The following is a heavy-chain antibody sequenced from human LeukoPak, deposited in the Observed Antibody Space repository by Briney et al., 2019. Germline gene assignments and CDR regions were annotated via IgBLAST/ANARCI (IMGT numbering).Heavy chain of an antibody. CDR2: IFGNGDTT. J-gene: IGHJ4*02. Sequence: GESLRLSCAASGFSFSSYAMNWVRQAPGKGLEWVSIIFGNGDTTYYADSVKGRFTVSRDNSKDTLYLQMNDLRPDDTAIYYCAKRNTMVRGGPCFDYWGQGLLVTVSS. CDR3: AKRNTMVRGGPCFDY. V-gene: IGHV3-23*01. CDR1: GFSFSSYA. D-gene: IGHD3-10*01.